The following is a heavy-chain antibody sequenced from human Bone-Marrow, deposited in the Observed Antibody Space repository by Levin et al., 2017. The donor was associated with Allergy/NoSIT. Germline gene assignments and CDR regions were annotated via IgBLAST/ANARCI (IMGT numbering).Heavy chain of an antibody. CDR1: GFTFSNFA. CDR3: AREHYYGAGSYRDFDY. J-gene: IGHJ4*02. CDR2: IGASGGDT. D-gene: IGHD3-10*01. Sequence: GGSLRLSCAASGFTFSNFAMIWVRQAPGKGLEWVSAIGASGGDTYYADSMKGQFTISRDNSKNTLYLQMSSLRAEDTAVYYCAREHYYGAGSYRDFDYWGQGTLVTVSS. V-gene: IGHV3-23*01.